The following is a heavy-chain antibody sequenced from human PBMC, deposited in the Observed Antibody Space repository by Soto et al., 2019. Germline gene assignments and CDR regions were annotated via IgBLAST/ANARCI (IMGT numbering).Heavy chain of an antibody. CDR2: ISDSGRI. Sequence: SETQSLTCPVSGGSISTYFWNWLRQPPGKGLEWIAYISDSGRILYNPSLKNRVTVSVDTSQNHFSLKVSSVTVADTAVYYCARLGGFCSSTNCYGYYAMDVWGQGTTVTVSS. J-gene: IGHJ6*02. CDR3: ARLGGFCSSTNCYGYYAMDV. V-gene: IGHV4-59*08. D-gene: IGHD2-2*01. CDR1: GGSISTYF.